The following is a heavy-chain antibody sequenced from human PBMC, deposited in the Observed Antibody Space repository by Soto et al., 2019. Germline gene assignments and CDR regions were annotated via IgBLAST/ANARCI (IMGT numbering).Heavy chain of an antibody. Sequence: QITLKESGPTLVKPTETLTLTCTVSGFPLSARGVGVGWIRQPPGKALEWLAVIYWNDDKRYSPSLKSRLTISKDTSKNQVVHTMTNTDPVDTAKYYCAHSPWGSAPDYWGQGTLVTVSS. D-gene: IGHD3-16*01. CDR2: IYWNDDK. J-gene: IGHJ4*02. CDR1: GFPLSARGVG. CDR3: AHSPWGSAPDY. V-gene: IGHV2-5*01.